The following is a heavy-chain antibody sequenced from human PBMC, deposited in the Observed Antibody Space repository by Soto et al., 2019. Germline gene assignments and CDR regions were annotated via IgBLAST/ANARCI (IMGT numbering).Heavy chain of an antibody. J-gene: IGHJ6*02. CDR3: AKDRDPYYYYYLMDV. CDR2: MSYDGSKI. V-gene: IGHV3-30*18. CDR1: GFAIDTYG. Sequence: QVQLVESGGGVIQPGRSLRLSCEASGFAIDTYGMHWIRQGAGQGLEWVATMSYDGSKIYYRDSVRGRFSISRDDSKRTLYLQMNSLRAEDTAVYYCAKDRDPYYYYYLMDVWGQGTTVTVSS.